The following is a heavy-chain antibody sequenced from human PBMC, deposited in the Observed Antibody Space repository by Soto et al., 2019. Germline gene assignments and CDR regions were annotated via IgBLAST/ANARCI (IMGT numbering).Heavy chain of an antibody. J-gene: IGHJ4*02. CDR2: IYYSGST. CDR3: ARQKSDTAMYSFDY. CDR1: GGSISSSSYY. D-gene: IGHD5-18*01. V-gene: IGHV4-39*01. Sequence: PSETLSLTCTVSGGSISSSSYYWGWIRQPPGKGLERIGSIYYSGSTYYNPSLKSRVTISVDTSKNQFSLKLSSVTAADTAVYYCARQKSDTAMYSFDYWGQGTLVTVSS.